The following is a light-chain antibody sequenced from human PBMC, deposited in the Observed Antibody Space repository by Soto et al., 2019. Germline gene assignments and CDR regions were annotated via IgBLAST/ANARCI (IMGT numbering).Light chain of an antibody. CDR1: QSISRW. J-gene: IGKJ1*01. Sequence: DIQMTQSPSTLSASLGDIVTITCRAIQSISRWLAWYQQKPGKAPRLLIYKASSLESGVPSRFSGSGSGTDFTLTISSLQPDDFATYYCQQYNSYSWKFGQGTKVDIK. CDR3: QQYNSYSWK. V-gene: IGKV1-5*03. CDR2: KAS.